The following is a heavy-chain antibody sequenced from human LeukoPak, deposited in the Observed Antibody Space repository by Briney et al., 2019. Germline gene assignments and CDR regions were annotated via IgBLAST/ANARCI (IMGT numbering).Heavy chain of an antibody. V-gene: IGHV4-59*08. CDR1: GGSISSYY. CDR3: ARHLQRGSGSYYKIVVGYYYYGMDV. J-gene: IGHJ6*02. D-gene: IGHD3-10*01. CDR2: IYYSGST. Sequence: TPSETLSLTCTVSGGSISSYYWSWIRQPPGKGLEWIGYIYYSGSTNYNPSLKSRVTISVDTSKNQFSLKLSSVTAADTAVYYCARHLQRGSGSYYKIVVGYYYYGMDVWGQGTTVTVSS.